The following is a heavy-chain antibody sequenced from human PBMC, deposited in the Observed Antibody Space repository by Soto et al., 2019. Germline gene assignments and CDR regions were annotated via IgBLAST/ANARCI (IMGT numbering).Heavy chain of an antibody. CDR1: GYTFTGYY. CDR2: INPNSGGT. CDR3: ARGHSIAAAGMGWFDP. Sequence: ASVKVSCKASGYTFTGYYMHWVRQAPGQGLEWMGWINPNSGGTNYAQKFQGRVTMTRDTSISTAYMELSRLRSDDTAVYYCARGHSIAAAGMGWFDPWGQGTLVTVSS. D-gene: IGHD6-13*01. V-gene: IGHV1-2*02. J-gene: IGHJ5*02.